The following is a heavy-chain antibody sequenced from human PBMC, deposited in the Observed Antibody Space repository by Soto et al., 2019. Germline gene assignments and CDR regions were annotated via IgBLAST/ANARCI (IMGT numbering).Heavy chain of an antibody. D-gene: IGHD3-10*01. V-gene: IGHV4-59*01. CDR3: ASGLWFGELLPPGGMDV. Sequence: PSETLCLTCPVSGGSISSYDVSWIRPPPGKGLEWIGYIYYSGSTNYNPSLKSRVTISVDTSKNQFSLKLSSVTAADTAVYYCASGLWFGELLPPGGMDVWGQGTTVTVSS. CDR1: GGSISSYD. J-gene: IGHJ6*02. CDR2: IYYSGST.